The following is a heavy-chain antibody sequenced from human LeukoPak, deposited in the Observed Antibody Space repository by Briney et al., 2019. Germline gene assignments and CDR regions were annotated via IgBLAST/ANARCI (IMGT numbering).Heavy chain of an antibody. V-gene: IGHV3-21*01. CDR1: GFTFSSYS. CDR2: ISSSSSYI. CDR3: ARDSSGPGYFDY. Sequence: GGSLRLSCAASGFTFSSYSMNWVRQAPGKGLEWVSSISSSSSYIYYADSVKGRFTISRDNAKNSLYLQMNSLRAEDTAVYYCARDSSGPGYFDYWGQGTLVTVSS. J-gene: IGHJ4*02. D-gene: IGHD1-26*01.